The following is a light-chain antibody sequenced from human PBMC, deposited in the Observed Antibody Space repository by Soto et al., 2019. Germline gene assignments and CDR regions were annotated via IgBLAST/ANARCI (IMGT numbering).Light chain of an antibody. CDR1: QSVSINF. Sequence: EIVLTQSPGTLSLSPGERATLSCRASQSVSINFLAWYQQKPGQAPRLLIYAASSRATGIPDRFSGSGSGTDFTLTISRLEPEDFALYYCQQYGTSPLTFGRGTKVDIK. CDR2: AAS. CDR3: QQYGTSPLT. J-gene: IGKJ4*01. V-gene: IGKV3-20*01.